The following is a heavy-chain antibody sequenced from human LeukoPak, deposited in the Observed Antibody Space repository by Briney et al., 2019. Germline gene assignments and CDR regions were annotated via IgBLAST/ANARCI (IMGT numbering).Heavy chain of an antibody. Sequence: SQTLSLTCAVSGGSISSGGYYWSWIRQPPGKGLEWIGFFYYSGSTNYNPSLKSRVTISVDTSKNHFPLKLSSVTAADTAVYYCARGPGGYSYGYYFDYWGQGTLVTVSS. V-gene: IGHV4-61*03. J-gene: IGHJ4*02. CDR3: ARGPGGYSYGYYFDY. D-gene: IGHD5-18*01. CDR2: FYYSGST. CDR1: GGSISSGGYY.